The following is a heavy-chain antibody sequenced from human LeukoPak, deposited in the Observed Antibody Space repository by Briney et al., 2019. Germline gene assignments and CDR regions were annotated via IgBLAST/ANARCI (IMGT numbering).Heavy chain of an antibody. Sequence: SETLSLTCAVYGGSFSGYYWSWIRQPPGKGLEWIGEINHSGSTNYNPSLKSRVTISVDTSKNQFSLKLSSVTAADTAVYYCARGGDYYGSGSYYYYYYYMDVWGKGTTVTVSS. D-gene: IGHD3-10*01. V-gene: IGHV4-34*01. CDR3: ARGGDYYGSGSYYYYYYYMDV. CDR2: INHSGST. J-gene: IGHJ6*03. CDR1: GGSFSGYY.